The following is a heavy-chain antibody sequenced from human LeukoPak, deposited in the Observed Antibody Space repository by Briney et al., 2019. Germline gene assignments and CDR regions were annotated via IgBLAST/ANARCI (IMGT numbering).Heavy chain of an antibody. CDR2: IAYDGSNR. V-gene: IGHV3-30*18. CDR1: GFTFDTYG. D-gene: IGHD1-1*01. Sequence: SGTSLRLSCAASGFTFDTYGMLWVRQAPGKGLEWVAVIAYDGSNRYYADSVQGRFTISRDNSKNTLYLQMNSLRGEDTAVYYCAKEKAIGTINYGLDVWGQGTTVTV. J-gene: IGHJ6*02. CDR3: AKEKAIGTINYGLDV.